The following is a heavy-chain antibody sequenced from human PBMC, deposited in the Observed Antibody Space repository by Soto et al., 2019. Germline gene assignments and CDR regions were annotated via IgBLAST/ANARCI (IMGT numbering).Heavy chain of an antibody. CDR2: IIPIFGTA. CDR1: GGTFSSYA. V-gene: IGHV1-69*12. J-gene: IGHJ6*02. D-gene: IGHD4-17*01. Sequence: QVQLVQSGAEVKKPGSSVKVSCKASGGTFSSYAISWVRQAPGQGLEWNGGIIPIFGTANYAPKFQGRVTITADESTSTAYMEMSSLRAEDTAVYYCARGDVDDYGDYGYYYGMDVWGQGTTVTVSS. CDR3: ARGDVDDYGDYGYYYGMDV.